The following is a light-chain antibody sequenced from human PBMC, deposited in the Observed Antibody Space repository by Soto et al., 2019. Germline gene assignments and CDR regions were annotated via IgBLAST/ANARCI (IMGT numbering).Light chain of an antibody. CDR3: QQVSGYPLN. CDR1: QVISTS. J-gene: IGKJ4*01. Sequence: DIQLTQSPSFLSPSIGERVTITCRASQVISTSLAWYQVKPGKAPKLLFYAASTLESGVPSRFSATVSGTEFSLTITSLQPEDFATYYCQQVSGYPLNFGGGTKV. CDR2: AAS. V-gene: IGKV1-9*01.